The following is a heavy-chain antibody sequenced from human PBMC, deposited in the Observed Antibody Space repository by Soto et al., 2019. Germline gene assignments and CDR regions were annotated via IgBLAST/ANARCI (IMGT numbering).Heavy chain of an antibody. Sequence: PSETLSLTCTVSGGSISTNWWSWIRQPPGKGLEWIGYIYNSGSTNYNPSLKSRVTISVDTSKNQFSLKLSSVTAAGTAVYYCARDQASMVRGIGNFDYWGQGTMVTVSS. CDR3: ARDQASMVRGIGNFDY. CDR2: IYNSGST. CDR1: GGSISTNW. D-gene: IGHD3-10*01. J-gene: IGHJ4*02. V-gene: IGHV4-59*01.